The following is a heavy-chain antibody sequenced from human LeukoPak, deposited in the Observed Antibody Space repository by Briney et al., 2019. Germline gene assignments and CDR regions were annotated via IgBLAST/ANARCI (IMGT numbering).Heavy chain of an antibody. CDR2: IHYTGST. V-gene: IGHV4-59*08. CDR1: GGSLSGYW. Sequence: SETLSLTCAVSGGSLSGYWWTWIRQPPGKGLEWIGIIHYTGSTSYNPSLKRRVTLSVDTSKNQFSLKLSSVTAADTAVYYCARRRYYDPLGLDLWGRGTLVTVSS. CDR3: ARRRYYDPLGLDL. J-gene: IGHJ5*02. D-gene: IGHD3-22*01.